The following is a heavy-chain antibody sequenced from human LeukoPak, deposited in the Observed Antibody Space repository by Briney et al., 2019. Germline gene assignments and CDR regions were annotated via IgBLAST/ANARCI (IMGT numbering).Heavy chain of an antibody. CDR3: IKDRGSSGWDFDS. CDR2: ICGNGVAT. J-gene: IGHJ4*02. Sequence: GGSLRLSCSASGFFFSDYAMHWARQAPGKGLEYLSGICGNGVATYYVDSVQGRFTVSRDNSKTTLYLQINSLRREDTAFYYCIKDRGSSGWDFDSWGQGTLLTVSS. D-gene: IGHD6-19*01. CDR1: GFFFSDYA. V-gene: IGHV3-64D*06.